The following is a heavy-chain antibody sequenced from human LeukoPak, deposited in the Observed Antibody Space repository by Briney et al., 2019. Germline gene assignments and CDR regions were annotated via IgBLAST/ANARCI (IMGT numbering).Heavy chain of an antibody. CDR3: ATGYVPYYFDY. CDR1: GYIFTDYY. Sequence: ASVKVSCKASGYIFTDYYIHWVRQAPGQGLEWMGIINPTGDYTTYGQNFQGRVTMTRDMSTSTVYMELSRLRSEDTAVYYCATGYVPYYFDYWGQGILVTVSS. CDR2: INPTGDYT. J-gene: IGHJ4*02. D-gene: IGHD5-12*01. V-gene: IGHV1-46*01.